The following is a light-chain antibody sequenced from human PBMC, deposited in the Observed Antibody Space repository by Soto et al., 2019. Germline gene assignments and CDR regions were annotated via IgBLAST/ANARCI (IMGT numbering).Light chain of an antibody. CDR1: QSIARY. Sequence: DIHMTQSPSSLSASVGDRFTITCRASQSIARYLNWYQQKPGKAPNFLIYGASTLQRGVPSRFSGGGSGPEFTLPISSLQPEDSATYYCQHSDSPPLTFGGGTKVEI. V-gene: IGKV1-39*01. CDR2: GAS. CDR3: QHSDSPPLT. J-gene: IGKJ4*01.